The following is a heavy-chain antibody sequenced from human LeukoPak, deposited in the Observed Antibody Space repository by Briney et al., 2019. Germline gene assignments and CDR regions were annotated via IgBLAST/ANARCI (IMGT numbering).Heavy chain of an antibody. CDR2: IYHSGST. D-gene: IGHD4-11*01. CDR1: GGSISSGGYS. J-gene: IGHJ6*03. Sequence: SETLSLTCAVSGGSISSGGYSWSWIRQPPGKGLEWIGYIYHSGSTYYNPSLKSRVTISVDRSKNQFSLKLSSVTAADTAVYYCARASVTYYYYYYMDVWGKGTTVTVSS. CDR3: ARASVTYYYYYYMDV. V-gene: IGHV4-30-2*01.